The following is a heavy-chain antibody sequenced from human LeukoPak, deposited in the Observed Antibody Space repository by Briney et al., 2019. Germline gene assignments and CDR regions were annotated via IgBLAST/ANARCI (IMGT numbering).Heavy chain of an antibody. J-gene: IGHJ3*02. CDR1: GGSIGDYY. V-gene: IGHV4-59*01. CDR3: ATSTYYNNRSGYYYRAFDI. D-gene: IGHD3-22*01. CDR2: IYYGGST. Sequence: SETLSLTCTVSGGSIGDYYWNWLRQPPGKGLEWIGYIYYGGSTHYIPSLKCPLTMSVHTSKNQFSLRLRSVTAADTAVYYCATSTYYNNRSGYYYRAFDIWGQGTLVTVSS.